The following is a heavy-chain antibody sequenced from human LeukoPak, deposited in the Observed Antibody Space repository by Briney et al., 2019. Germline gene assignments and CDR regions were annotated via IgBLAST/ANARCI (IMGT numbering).Heavy chain of an antibody. Sequence: PGGSLRLSCAASGFTFSSYWMSWVRQAPGKGLEWVANIKQDGSEKYYVDSVKGRFTISRDNAKNSLYLQMNSLRAEDTAVYYRARSVDTAMAYYYYYMDVWGKGTTVTVSS. D-gene: IGHD5-18*01. CDR3: ARSVDTAMAYYYYYMDV. CDR1: GFTFSSYW. V-gene: IGHV3-7*01. CDR2: IKQDGSEK. J-gene: IGHJ6*03.